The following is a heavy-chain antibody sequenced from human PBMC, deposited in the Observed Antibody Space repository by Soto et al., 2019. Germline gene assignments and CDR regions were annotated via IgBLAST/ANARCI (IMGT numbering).Heavy chain of an antibody. Sequence: SETLSLTCTVSGGSISSSSYYWGWIRQPPGKGLEWIGSIYYTGSTYYNPSLKSRVTISVDTSKNQLSLKLSSVTAADTAVYYCASPPYYYGSGSYYNVEYWGQGTLVTVSS. CDR2: IYYTGST. CDR1: GGSISSSSYY. J-gene: IGHJ4*02. D-gene: IGHD3-10*01. V-gene: IGHV4-39*01. CDR3: ASPPYYYGSGSYYNVEY.